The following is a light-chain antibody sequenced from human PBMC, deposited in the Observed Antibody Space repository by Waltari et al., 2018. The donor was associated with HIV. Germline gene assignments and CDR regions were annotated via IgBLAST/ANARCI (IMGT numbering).Light chain of an antibody. Sequence: ERVVTQSPVTLSVSPGERVTLTCRASPGVGTSIAWYQQKAGQAPRLLISGASSRASDMPARFSGSGSGTEFTLTISSLQSEDVAVYYCQQYYDWPLAFGGGTRVEIK. J-gene: IGKJ4*01. CDR1: PGVGTS. V-gene: IGKV3-15*01. CDR2: GAS. CDR3: QQYYDWPLA.